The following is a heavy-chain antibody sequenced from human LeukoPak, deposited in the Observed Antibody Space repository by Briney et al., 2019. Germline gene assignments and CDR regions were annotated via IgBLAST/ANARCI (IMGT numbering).Heavy chain of an antibody. V-gene: IGHV3-23*01. D-gene: IGHD3-22*01. CDR3: AKDFAPSSITMMVVVIGYYFDY. CDR2: ISGSGGST. CDR1: GFTFSSYA. J-gene: IGHJ4*02. Sequence: GGSLRLSCVASGFTFSSYAMSWVRQAPGKGLEWVSAISGSGGSTYYADSVKGRFTISRDNSKNTLYLQMNSLRAEDTAVYYCAKDFAPSSITMMVVVIGYYFDYWGQGTLVTVSS.